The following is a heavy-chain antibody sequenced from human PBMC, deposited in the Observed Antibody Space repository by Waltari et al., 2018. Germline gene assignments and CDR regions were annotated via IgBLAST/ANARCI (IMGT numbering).Heavy chain of an antibody. J-gene: IGHJ6*03. V-gene: IGHV4-4*07. CDR1: GGSISSYY. CDR2: IYTSGST. Sequence: QVQLQESGPGLVKPSETLSLTCTVSGGSISSYYWSWIRQPAGKGLEWIGRIYTSGSTNYNPALKSRVTMSVDTSKNQFSLKLSSVTAADTAVYYCARDIVVVPLDDYYYYYYMDVWGKGTTVTISS. CDR3: ARDIVVVPLDDYYYYYYMDV. D-gene: IGHD2-2*01.